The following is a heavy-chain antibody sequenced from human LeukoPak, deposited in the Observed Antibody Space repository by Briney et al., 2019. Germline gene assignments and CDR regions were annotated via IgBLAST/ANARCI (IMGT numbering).Heavy chain of an antibody. CDR3: ARACLGELSSFDY. J-gene: IGHJ4*02. V-gene: IGHV1-18*01. CDR2: ISAFNGHT. D-gene: IGHD3-16*02. Sequence: ASVKVSCKASGYTFTNYGINWVRQAPGQGLEWMGWISAFNGHTNYAQKFQGRVTMTTDTSTSTAYMELRSLRSDDTAVYYCARACLGELSSFDYWGQGTLVTVSS. CDR1: GYTFTNYG.